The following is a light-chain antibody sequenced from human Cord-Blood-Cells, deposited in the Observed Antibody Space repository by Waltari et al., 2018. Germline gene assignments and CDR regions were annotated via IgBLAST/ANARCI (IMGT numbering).Light chain of an antibody. V-gene: IGKV4-1*01. CDR1: QSVLYSSNNKNY. J-gene: IGKJ2*01. CDR3: QQYYSTPYT. Sequence: DIVMTQYPDSLAVSLRERATLNCKSGQSVLYSSNNKNYLAWYQQKPGQPPKLLIYWASTRESGVPDRFSGSGSGTDFTLTISSLQAEDVAVYYCQQYYSTPYTFGQGTKLEIK. CDR2: WAS.